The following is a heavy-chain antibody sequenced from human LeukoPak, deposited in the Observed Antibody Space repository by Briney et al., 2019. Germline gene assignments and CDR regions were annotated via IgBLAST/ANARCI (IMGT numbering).Heavy chain of an antibody. CDR3: AKALGKMTTVTSPPGY. Sequence: GGSLRLSCAASGFIFSNYAMSWVRQAPGKGLEWVSAISGSGGNTYYADSVKGRFTISRDNSKNTLYLHMNSLTAEDAAVYYCAKALGKMTTVTSPPGYWGQGTLVTVSS. J-gene: IGHJ4*02. D-gene: IGHD4-17*01. CDR2: ISGSGGNT. CDR1: GFIFSNYA. V-gene: IGHV3-23*01.